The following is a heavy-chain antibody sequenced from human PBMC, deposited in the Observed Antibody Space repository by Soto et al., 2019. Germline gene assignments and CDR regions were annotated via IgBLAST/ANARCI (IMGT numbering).Heavy chain of an antibody. D-gene: IGHD2-8*01. V-gene: IGHV1-18*04. CDR1: GYTFTSYG. CDR3: AREVFLCGMDV. Sequence: QVQLVQSGAEVKKPGASVKVSCKASGYTFTSYGISWVRQAPGHGLEWMGWISDYHGNTNYAQKLQGRVTMTTDTSTSTADMELRSLRSDDTAVYYCAREVFLCGMDVWGQGPKVTVSS. CDR2: ISDYHGNT. J-gene: IGHJ6*02.